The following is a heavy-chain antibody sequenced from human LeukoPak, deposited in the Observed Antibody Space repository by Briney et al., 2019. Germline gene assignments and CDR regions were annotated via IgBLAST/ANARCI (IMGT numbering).Heavy chain of an antibody. J-gene: IGHJ4*02. V-gene: IGHV3-64*01. CDR2: ISSDGGNT. Sequence: GGSLRLSCVASGFTFSSYAMHWVRQAPGKGLEYVSSISSDGGNTYYANSVRGRFTISRDNSKNTLYLQMNSLRADDAAVYYCARAPVTSCRGAFCYPFDIWGQGTLVTVSS. CDR3: ARAPVTSCRGAFCYPFDI. CDR1: GFTFSSYA. D-gene: IGHD2-15*01.